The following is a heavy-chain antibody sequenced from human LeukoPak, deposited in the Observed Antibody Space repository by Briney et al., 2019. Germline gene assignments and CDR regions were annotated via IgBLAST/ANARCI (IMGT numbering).Heavy chain of an antibody. J-gene: IGHJ6*02. V-gene: IGHV1-18*01. CDR3: ARDDSKYYYYGMDV. D-gene: IGHD4-11*01. Sequence: ASVKVSCKASGYTFTSYGISWVRQAPGQGLEWMGWISAYNGNTNYAQKLQGRVTMTTDTSTSTAYMELRSLRSDDTAVYYCARDDSKYYYYGMDVCGQGTTVTVSS. CDR1: GYTFTSYG. CDR2: ISAYNGNT.